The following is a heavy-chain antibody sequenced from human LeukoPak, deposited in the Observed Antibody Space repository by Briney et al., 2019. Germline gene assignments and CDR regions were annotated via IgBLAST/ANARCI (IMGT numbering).Heavy chain of an antibody. CDR2: INHSGST. D-gene: IGHD5-24*01. CDR3: ARGTRDGYNLGYFDY. Sequence: SETLSLTCAVSGGSINTYYWTWIRQPPGKGLEWIGEINHSGSTNYNPSLKSRVTISVDTSKNQFSLKLSSVTAADTAVYYCARGTRDGYNLGYFDYWGQGTLVTVSS. J-gene: IGHJ4*02. V-gene: IGHV4-34*01. CDR1: GGSINTYY.